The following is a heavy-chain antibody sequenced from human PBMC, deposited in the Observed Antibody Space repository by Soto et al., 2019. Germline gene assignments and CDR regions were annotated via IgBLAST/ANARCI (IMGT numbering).Heavy chain of an antibody. CDR2: IYYSGST. CDR1: GGSISSGDYY. J-gene: IGHJ5*02. D-gene: IGHD3-3*01. Sequence: PSETLSLICTVSGGSISSGDYYWSWIRQPPGKGLEWIGYIYYSGSTYYNPSLKSRVTISVDTSKNQFSLKLSSVTAADTAVYYCARAKWTRFHLYDFWSGPNWSDPWGQGTLVTVSS. V-gene: IGHV4-30-4*01. CDR3: ARAKWTRFHLYDFWSGPNWSDP.